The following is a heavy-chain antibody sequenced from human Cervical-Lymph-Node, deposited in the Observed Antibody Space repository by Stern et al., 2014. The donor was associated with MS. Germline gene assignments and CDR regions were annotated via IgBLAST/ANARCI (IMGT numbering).Heavy chain of an antibody. J-gene: IGHJ4*02. Sequence: EVQLVESGGGLVQPGGSLRLSCVGSGFTFRNYVMTWVRQAPGKGLEWVSSIGVSGGNTYYADSVKGRFTISRDNSKNTLYLQISSLRVEDTAVYYCAKDGRQWPVPLYFDYWGQGTLVTVSS. CDR1: GFTFRNYV. D-gene: IGHD6-19*01. CDR2: IGVSGGNT. CDR3: AKDGRQWPVPLYFDY. V-gene: IGHV3-23*04.